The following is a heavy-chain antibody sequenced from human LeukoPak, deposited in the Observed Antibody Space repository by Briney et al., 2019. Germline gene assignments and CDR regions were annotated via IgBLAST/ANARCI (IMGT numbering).Heavy chain of an antibody. D-gene: IGHD1-7*01. CDR1: GYTFTGYY. J-gene: IGHJ5*02. CDR3: ARGQDITGTPGFDP. Sequence: ASVKVSCTASGYTFTGYYMHWVRQAPGQGLEWMGWINPNSGGTNYAQKFQGRVTMTRDTSTSTAYMELSRLRSDDTAVYYCARGQDITGTPGFDPWGQGTLVTVSS. CDR2: INPNSGGT. V-gene: IGHV1-2*02.